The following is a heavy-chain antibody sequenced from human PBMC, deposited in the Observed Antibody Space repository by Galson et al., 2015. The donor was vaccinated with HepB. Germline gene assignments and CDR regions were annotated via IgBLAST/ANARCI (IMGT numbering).Heavy chain of an antibody. Sequence: SLRLSCAASGFTFGDFSMNWVRQAPGKGLEWVGFIRKKAYGETTEYAASVKGRFTISRDDSKSIAYLEMNSLKTEDTAVYYCSREWQQWLVQLRTYYYYGMDVWGQGTTVTVSS. J-gene: IGHJ6*02. CDR1: GFTFGDFS. V-gene: IGHV3-49*04. D-gene: IGHD6-19*01. CDR2: IRKKAYGETT. CDR3: SREWQQWLVQLRTYYYYGMDV.